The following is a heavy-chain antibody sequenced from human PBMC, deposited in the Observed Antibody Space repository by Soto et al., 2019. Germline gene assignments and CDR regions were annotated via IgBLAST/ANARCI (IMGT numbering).Heavy chain of an antibody. D-gene: IGHD3-22*01. CDR3: AREYYYDSSDYSDY. J-gene: IGHJ4*02. CDR1: GYTFTSYG. CDR2: ISAYNGNT. V-gene: IGHV1-18*01. Sequence: ASVKVSCKASGYTFTSYGISWVRQAPGQGLEWMGWISAYNGNTNYAQKLQGRVTMTTDTSTSTAYMELRSLRSDDTAVYYCAREYYYDSSDYSDYWSQGTLVTVSS.